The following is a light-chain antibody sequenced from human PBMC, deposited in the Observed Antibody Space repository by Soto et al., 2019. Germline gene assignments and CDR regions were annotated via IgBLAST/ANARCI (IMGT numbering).Light chain of an antibody. CDR1: QNIKSF. CDR2: ATS. Sequence: DIQMTQSPSSLSASVGERVTITCRASQNIKSFLNWYQQKPGKAPKLLIYATSSVQSGVQARFSGGRSGTDFSLSISSLQPEDFATYYCQQTYVAPVTFGGGTKVEI. V-gene: IGKV1-39*01. J-gene: IGKJ4*01. CDR3: QQTYVAPVT.